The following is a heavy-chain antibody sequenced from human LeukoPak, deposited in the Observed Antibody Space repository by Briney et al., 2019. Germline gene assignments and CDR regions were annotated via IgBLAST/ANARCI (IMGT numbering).Heavy chain of an antibody. CDR1: GFTFSTYG. J-gene: IGHJ4*02. CDR3: AKDPNRGSASYYFDY. D-gene: IGHD7-27*01. V-gene: IGHV3-30*02. Sequence: GGSLRLSCAASGFTFSTYGMHWVRQAPGKGLEWVAFIRSDGTKEDYADSVKGRFTISRDNSKNTLFLQMDSLRAEDTAVFYCAKDPNRGSASYYFDYWGQGALVTVSS. CDR2: IRSDGTKE.